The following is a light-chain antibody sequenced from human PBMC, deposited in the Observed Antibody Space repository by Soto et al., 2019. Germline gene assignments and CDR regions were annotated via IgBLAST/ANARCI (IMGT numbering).Light chain of an antibody. V-gene: IGKV1-12*01. Sequence: DIQMTQSPSSVSASVGDRVTLSCRASQGIGSWLAWYQQKPGKAPKLMIYAASTLQSGVPSRFSGSGSGTDFAITIISLQPEDFPTYYCQQANSFPPTFGGGTKVEIK. J-gene: IGKJ4*01. CDR2: AAS. CDR1: QGIGSW. CDR3: QQANSFPPT.